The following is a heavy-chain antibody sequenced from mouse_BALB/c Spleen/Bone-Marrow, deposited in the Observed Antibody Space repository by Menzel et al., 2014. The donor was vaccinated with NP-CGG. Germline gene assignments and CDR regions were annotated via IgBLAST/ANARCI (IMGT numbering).Heavy chain of an antibody. CDR2: IRSKSNNYAT. D-gene: IGHD6-1*01. CDR3: VTSTYFDV. CDR1: EFTFNTYA. Sequence: DVMLVESGGGSVQPKGSLKLSCAASEFTFNTYAMNWVRQAPGKGLEWVARIRSKSNNYATYYADTVKDRFTISRDDSQSLLYLHMNNLKTEDTAMYYCVTSTYFDVWGAGTAVTVSS. V-gene: IGHV10-1*02. J-gene: IGHJ1*01.